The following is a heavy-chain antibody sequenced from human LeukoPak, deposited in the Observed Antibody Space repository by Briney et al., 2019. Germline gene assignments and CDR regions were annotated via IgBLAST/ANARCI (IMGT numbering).Heavy chain of an antibody. Sequence: SETLSLTCAVYGGSFSGYYGSWIRQPPGKGLEWIGEINHSGSTNYNPSLKSRVTISVDTSKNQFSLKLSSVTAADTAVYYCARPNDYGDYGDAFDIWGQGTMVTVSS. CDR3: ARPNDYGDYGDAFDI. CDR1: GGSFSGYY. CDR2: INHSGST. J-gene: IGHJ3*02. D-gene: IGHD4-17*01. V-gene: IGHV4-34*01.